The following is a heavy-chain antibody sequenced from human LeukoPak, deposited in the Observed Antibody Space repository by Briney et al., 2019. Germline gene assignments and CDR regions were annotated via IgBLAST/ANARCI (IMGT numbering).Heavy chain of an antibody. Sequence: GGSLRLSCAASGFTLDDYGMSWVRQAPGKGLEWVSGINWNGGSTGYADSVKGRFTISRDNAKNSLYLQMNSLRAEDTALYYCARTYYDILTGYPPRGYFDYWGQGTLVTVSS. J-gene: IGHJ4*02. D-gene: IGHD3-9*01. CDR1: GFTLDDYG. CDR2: INWNGGST. V-gene: IGHV3-20*04. CDR3: ARTYYDILTGYPPRGYFDY.